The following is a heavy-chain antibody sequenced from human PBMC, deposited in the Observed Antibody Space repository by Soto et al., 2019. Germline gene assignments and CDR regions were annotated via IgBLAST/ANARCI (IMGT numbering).Heavy chain of an antibody. J-gene: IGHJ5*02. CDR2: IYYSGST. D-gene: IGHD6-19*01. CDR3: ARYIAVAQTDWFDP. Sequence: PSETLSLTCTVSGGSVSSGSYYWSWIRQPPGKGLEWIGYIYYSGSTNYNPSLKSRVTISVDTSKNQFSLKLSSVTAADTAVYYCARYIAVAQTDWFDPWGQGTLVTVS. V-gene: IGHV4-61*01. CDR1: GGSVSSGSYY.